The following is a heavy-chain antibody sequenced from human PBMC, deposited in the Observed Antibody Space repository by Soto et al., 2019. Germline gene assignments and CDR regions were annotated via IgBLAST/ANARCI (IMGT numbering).Heavy chain of an antibody. V-gene: IGHV3-23*01. D-gene: IGHD3-16*01. CDR1: GFTFSNYA. CDR2: VSVSGGRA. J-gene: IGHJ4*02. CDR3: AKAYFVWSSEQPYYFDY. Sequence: EVQLLDSGGGLVQPGGSLRLSCAASGFTFSNYAMTWVRQGPGTGLDWVSGVSVSGGRAYYAVSVKGRFNISRHNSKSTLYLQMNGLRADDTAVYYCAKAYFVWSSEQPYYFDYWGQGTLVTFSS.